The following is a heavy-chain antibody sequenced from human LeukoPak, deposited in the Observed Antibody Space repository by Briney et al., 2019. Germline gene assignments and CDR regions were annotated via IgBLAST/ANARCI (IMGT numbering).Heavy chain of an antibody. J-gene: IGHJ4*02. Sequence: SETLTLTCAAYGGSFSGYYWSWIRQPPGKGLEWIGEINHSGSTNYNPSLKSRVTISVDTSKNQFSLKLSSVTAADTAVYYCARRYSSSWHYYFDYWGQGTLVTVSS. CDR3: ARRYSSSWHYYFDY. CDR2: INHSGST. D-gene: IGHD6-13*01. CDR1: GGSFSGYY. V-gene: IGHV4-34*01.